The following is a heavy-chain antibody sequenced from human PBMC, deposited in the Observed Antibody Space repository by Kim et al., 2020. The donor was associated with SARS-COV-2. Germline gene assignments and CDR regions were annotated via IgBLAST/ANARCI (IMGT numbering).Heavy chain of an antibody. J-gene: IGHJ4*02. V-gene: IGHV1-69*04. CDR3: ARDVDTAISDY. CDR2: IIPILGIA. CDR1: GGTFSSYA. Sequence: SVKVSCKASGGTFSSYAISWVRQAPGQGLEWMGRIIPILGIANYAQKFQGRVTITADKSTSTAYMELSSLRSEDTAVYYCARDVDTAISDYWGQGTLVTVSS. D-gene: IGHD5-18*01.